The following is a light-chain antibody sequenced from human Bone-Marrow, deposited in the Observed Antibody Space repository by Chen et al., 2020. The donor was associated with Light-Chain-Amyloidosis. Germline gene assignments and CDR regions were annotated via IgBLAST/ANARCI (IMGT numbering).Light chain of an antibody. Sequence: QSALTQPASVAGSVVQSITISCSGTSTDVGHYNLVSWYQQHPGEAPKLIIYEDSERPSGVSNRFSGSKSGNTASLTISGLQTEDQADYYCCSSSDTDTLIFGTGTRLTVL. J-gene: IGLJ2*01. CDR2: EDS. CDR3: CSSSDTDTLI. CDR1: STDVGHYNL. V-gene: IGLV2-23*01.